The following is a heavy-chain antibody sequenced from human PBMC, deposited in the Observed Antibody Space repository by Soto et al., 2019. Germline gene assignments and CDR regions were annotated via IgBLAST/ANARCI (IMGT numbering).Heavy chain of an antibody. CDR3: ARVQMATILHAFDI. D-gene: IGHD5-12*01. CDR1: GGSISSGDYY. J-gene: IGHJ3*02. CDR2: IYYSGST. Sequence: SETLSLTCTVSGGSISSGDYYWSWIRQPPGKGLEWIGYIYYSGSTYYNPSLKSRVTISVDTSKNQFSLKLSSVTAADTVVYYCARVQMATILHAFDIWGQGTMVTVSS. V-gene: IGHV4-30-4*01.